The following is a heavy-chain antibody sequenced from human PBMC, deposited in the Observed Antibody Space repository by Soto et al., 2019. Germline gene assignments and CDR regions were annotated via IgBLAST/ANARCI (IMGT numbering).Heavy chain of an antibody. CDR3: AREKSPRYYYYGMDV. CDR2: IIPIFGTA. J-gene: IGHJ6*02. Sequence: SVKVSCKASGGTFSSYAISWVRQAPGQGLEWMGGIIPIFGTANYAQKFQGRVTITADESTSTAYMELSSLRSEDTAVYYCAREKSPRYYYYGMDVSGQATTVTVSS. CDR1: GGTFSSYA. V-gene: IGHV1-69*13.